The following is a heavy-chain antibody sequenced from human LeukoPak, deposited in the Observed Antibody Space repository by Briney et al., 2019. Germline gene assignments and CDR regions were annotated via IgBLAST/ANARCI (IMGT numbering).Heavy chain of an antibody. CDR1: GFTFSTYA. Sequence: GGPLRLSCAASGFTFSTYAMSWVRQAPGKGLDWVSGISASSDSTYYADSVKGRFTISRDNSKNTLYLQMNSLGAADTAVYYCAKDRAGYSGARGFDCWGQGTLVTVSS. CDR2: ISASSDST. D-gene: IGHD5-12*01. V-gene: IGHV3-23*01. J-gene: IGHJ4*02. CDR3: AKDRAGYSGARGFDC.